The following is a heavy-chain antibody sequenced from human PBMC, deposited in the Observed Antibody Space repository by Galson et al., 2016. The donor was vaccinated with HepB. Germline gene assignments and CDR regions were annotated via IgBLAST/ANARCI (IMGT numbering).Heavy chain of an antibody. J-gene: IGHJ2*01. V-gene: IGHV3-66*02. Sequence: SLRLSCAASGFVVSTKYMSWVRQAPGKGLEWVSVIYSDGRAYYADSVKGRFTISRDISKNMVDLQMNNLRAEDTAVYYCAREKGYLTNWFFDLWGRSTLVTVSS. D-gene: IGHD3-16*02. CDR1: GFVVSTKY. CDR2: IYSDGRA. CDR3: AREKGYLTNWFFDL.